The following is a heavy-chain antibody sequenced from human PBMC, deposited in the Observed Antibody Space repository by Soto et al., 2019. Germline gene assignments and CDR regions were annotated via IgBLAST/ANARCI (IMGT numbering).Heavy chain of an antibody. CDR2: IIPIFGTA. Sequence: QVQLVQSGAEVKKPGSSVKVSCKASGGTFSSYAISWVRQAPGQGLEWMGGIIPIFGTANYAQKFQGRVTITADESTSTAYMELSSLRSEDTAVYYCAREYRRGDGYNPNWFDPWGQGTLVTVSS. CDR1: GGTFSSYA. D-gene: IGHD5-12*01. V-gene: IGHV1-69*12. CDR3: AREYRRGDGYNPNWFDP. J-gene: IGHJ5*02.